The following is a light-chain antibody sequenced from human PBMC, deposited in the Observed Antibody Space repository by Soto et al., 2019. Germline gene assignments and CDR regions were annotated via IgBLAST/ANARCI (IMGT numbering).Light chain of an antibody. V-gene: IGLV2-14*01. Sequence: QSALTQPASVSGSDGQSITISCSGTMRDVGAYNLVSWYQQHPGTAPKLIIYEVRNRPSGISSRFSGSWSGNTASLTISGLQSEDEGDYYCIAYTARSTLVFGGGTKLTVL. J-gene: IGLJ3*02. CDR1: MRDVGAYNL. CDR2: EVR. CDR3: IAYTARSTLV.